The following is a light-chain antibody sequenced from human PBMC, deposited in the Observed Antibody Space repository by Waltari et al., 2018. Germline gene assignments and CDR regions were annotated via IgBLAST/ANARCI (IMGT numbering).Light chain of an antibody. Sequence: QSALTQPAAMSGSPGQSITMSCTGTSAAIGIYNYVSWYQHHPGEAPKLIIFDVTKRPSGIADRFSGSKSGNTASLTISGLQTEDEGHYYCSSHTTTSTLVFGGGTKLTVL. CDR3: SSHTTTSTLV. CDR2: DVT. V-gene: IGLV2-14*03. CDR1: SAAIGIYNY. J-gene: IGLJ2*01.